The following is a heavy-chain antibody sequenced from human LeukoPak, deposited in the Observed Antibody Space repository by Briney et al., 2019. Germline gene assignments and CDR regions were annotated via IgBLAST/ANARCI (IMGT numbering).Heavy chain of an antibody. J-gene: IGHJ4*02. CDR1: GFTFSHYY. V-gene: IGHV3-21*01. D-gene: IGHD2-15*01. CDR3: ARDHLYCSGGSCYSGGFDY. CDR2: ISGSSGYI. Sequence: GGSLRLSCAASGFTFSHYYMTWVRQAPGKGLEWVSSISGSSGYIFYADSVKGRFTISRDNAKNTLYLQLSSLRAEDTAVYYCARDHLYCSGGSCYSGGFDYWGQGTLVTVSS.